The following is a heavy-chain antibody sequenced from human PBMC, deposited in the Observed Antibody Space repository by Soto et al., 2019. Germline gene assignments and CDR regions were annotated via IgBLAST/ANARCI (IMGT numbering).Heavy chain of an antibody. CDR1: GYIFTGYY. CDR2: INTKTGGT. CDR3: ATDKVAFDM. J-gene: IGHJ3*02. V-gene: IGHV1-2*02. Sequence: ASVKVTCKASGYIFTGYYIQWVRQAPGQGLEWMGWINTKTGGTKYAQKFQGRVTMTRDASINTAYMEVSRLRSDDTAVYYCATDKVAFDMWGQGTMVTVAS. D-gene: IGHD3-9*01.